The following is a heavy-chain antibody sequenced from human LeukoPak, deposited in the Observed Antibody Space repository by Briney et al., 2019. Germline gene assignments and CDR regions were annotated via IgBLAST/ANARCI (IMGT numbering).Heavy chain of an antibody. CDR3: ARDLIVGATSDY. V-gene: IGHV1-2*02. Sequence: GASVKVSCKASGYTFTGYYMHWVRQAPGQGLEWMGWVNPNSGGTNYAQKFQGRVTMTRDTSISTAYMELSRLRSDDTAVYYCARDLIVGATSDYWGQGTLVTVSS. CDR1: GYTFTGYY. CDR2: VNPNSGGT. J-gene: IGHJ4*02. D-gene: IGHD1-26*01.